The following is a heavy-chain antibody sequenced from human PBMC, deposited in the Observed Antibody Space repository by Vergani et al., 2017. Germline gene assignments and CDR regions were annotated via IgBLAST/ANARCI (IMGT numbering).Heavy chain of an antibody. Sequence: QVQLQESGPGLVKPLGTLSLTCTVSGDSLSSSNWWSWVRQPPGKGLEWIGEIYHSGSTNYDPSLESRVTISMHKSTNEFSLKLSSVTAADTAIYYCARVGRSIYPDAFDIWGQGTLVTVSS. J-gene: IGHJ3*02. CDR2: IYHSGST. D-gene: IGHD2/OR15-2a*01. CDR3: ARVGRSIYPDAFDI. CDR1: GDSLSSSNW. V-gene: IGHV4-4*03.